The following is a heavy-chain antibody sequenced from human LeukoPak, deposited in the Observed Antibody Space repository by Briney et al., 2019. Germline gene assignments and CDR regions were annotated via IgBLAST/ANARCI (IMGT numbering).Heavy chain of an antibody. D-gene: IGHD5-24*01. CDR2: IIPIFGTA. CDR1: GGTFSSYA. V-gene: IGHV1-69*13. CDR3: ARDTGRDGYNRFDY. Sequence: GASVKVSCKASGGTFSSYAISWVRQAPGQGLEWMGGIIPIFGTANYAQKFQGRVTITADESTSTAYMELSSLGSEDTAVYYCARDTGRDGYNRFDYWGQGTLVTVSS. J-gene: IGHJ4*02.